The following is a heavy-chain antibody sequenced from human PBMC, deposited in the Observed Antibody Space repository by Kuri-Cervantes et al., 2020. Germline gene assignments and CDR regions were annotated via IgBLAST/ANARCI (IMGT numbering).Heavy chain of an antibody. Sequence: SETLSLTSPLSGRSISTFYCSWNRQPPGKGLEWIGYIYYSGGTNYNPSLKSRVTISVDMSKNQFSLKLSSVTAADTALYCCARGHPGSNHYYDYVWGTYRHPPYYFDYWGQGTLVTVSS. CDR1: GRSISTFY. CDR3: ARGHPGSNHYYDYVWGTYRHPPYYFDY. J-gene: IGHJ4*02. V-gene: IGHV4-59*12. CDR2: IYYSGGT. D-gene: IGHD3-16*02.